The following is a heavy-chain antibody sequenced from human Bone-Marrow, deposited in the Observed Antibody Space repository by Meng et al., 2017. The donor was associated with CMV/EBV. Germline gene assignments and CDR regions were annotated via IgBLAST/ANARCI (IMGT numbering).Heavy chain of an antibody. Sequence: SETLSLTCTVSGGSISSSSYYWGWIRQPPGKGLEWIGSIYYSGSTYFNPSLKSRVTISVDTSKNQFSLKLSSVTAADTAMYYCATVGGWSAYYVVDPWDQGILVTVSS. CDR1: GGSISSSSYY. V-gene: IGHV4-39*07. CDR3: ATVGGWSAYYVVDP. CDR2: IYYSGST. D-gene: IGHD3-3*01. J-gene: IGHJ5*02.